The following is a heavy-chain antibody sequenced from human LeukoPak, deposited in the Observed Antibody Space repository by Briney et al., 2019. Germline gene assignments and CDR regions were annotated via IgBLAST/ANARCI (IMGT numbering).Heavy chain of an antibody. CDR2: ISSSSSYT. J-gene: IGHJ3*02. D-gene: IGHD4-17*01. Sequence: GGSLRLSCAASGFTFSDYYMSWIRQAPGKGLEWVSYISSSSSYTNYADSVKGRFTISRDNSKNTLYLQMNSLRAEDTAVYYCARDPVTVTTADAFDIWGQGTMVTVSS. CDR3: ARDPVTVTTADAFDI. CDR1: GFTFSDYY. V-gene: IGHV3-11*06.